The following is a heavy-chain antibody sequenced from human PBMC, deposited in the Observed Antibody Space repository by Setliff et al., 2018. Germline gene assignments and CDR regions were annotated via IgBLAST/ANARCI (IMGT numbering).Heavy chain of an antibody. J-gene: IGHJ6*03. CDR3: ARSTETFSGEDFYFFYYMDV. CDR1: GFTFSSYI. V-gene: IGHV3-30*03. CDR2: ISKGDTKK. D-gene: IGHD4-4*01. Sequence: GGSLRLSCAASGFTFSSYIIHWVRQAPGKGLEWVALISKGDTKKYLADSVKGRFTISRDSSRNTVDLQMSSLRPEDTALYYCARSTETFSGEDFYFFYYMDVWGKGTTVTVSS.